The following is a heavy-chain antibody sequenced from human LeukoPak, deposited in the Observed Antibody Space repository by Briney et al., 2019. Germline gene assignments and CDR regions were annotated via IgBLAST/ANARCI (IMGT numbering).Heavy chain of an antibody. CDR1: GYTFTSYG. J-gene: IGHJ6*02. CDR3: ARTYSSGWYPVSYYGMDV. V-gene: IGHV1-18*01. D-gene: IGHD6-19*01. CDR2: ISAYNGNT. Sequence: ASVKVSCKASGYTFTSYGISWVRQAPGQGLEWTGWISAYNGNTNYAQKLQGRVTMTTDTSTSTAYMELRSLRSDDTAVYYCARTYSSGWYPVSYYGMDVWGQGTTVTVS.